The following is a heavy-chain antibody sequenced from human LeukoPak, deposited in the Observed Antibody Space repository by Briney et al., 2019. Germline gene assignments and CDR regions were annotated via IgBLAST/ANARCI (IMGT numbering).Heavy chain of an antibody. J-gene: IGHJ5*02. CDR2: IRYDGSDK. Sequence: GGSLRLSCAASGFTFSSYGMHWVRQAPGKGLEWVSFIRYDGSDKYYADSVKGRFTISRDNAKNSLYLQMNSLRAEDTAVYYCARGPSDIVVVPAAPFDPWGQGTLVTVSS. V-gene: IGHV3-30*02. CDR3: ARGPSDIVVVPAAPFDP. D-gene: IGHD2-2*01. CDR1: GFTFSSYG.